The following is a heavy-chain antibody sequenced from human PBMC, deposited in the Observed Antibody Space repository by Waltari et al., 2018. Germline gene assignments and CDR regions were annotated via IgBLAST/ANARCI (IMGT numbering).Heavy chain of an antibody. CDR2: FYAGGGT. J-gene: IGHJ6*03. V-gene: IGHV4-4*07. CDR1: RDSISTYY. D-gene: IGHD3-22*01. CDR3: ARGTYYYDTSGYSDGNHYYIDV. Sequence: QVQLQESGPGLVKPSETLSLTCTVSRDSISTYYWPWIRQSAGKGLEWLGRFYAGGGTKYNPSLNSRVTMSVDTSKNQFSLKLTSVTAADSAVYYCARGTYYYDTSGYSDGNHYYIDVWGKGTSVTVSS.